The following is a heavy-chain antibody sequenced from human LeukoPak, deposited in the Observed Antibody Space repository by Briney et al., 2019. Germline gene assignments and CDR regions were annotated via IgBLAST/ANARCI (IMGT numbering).Heavy chain of an antibody. Sequence: PSETLCLTCTVSGGSISSSSYYWGWIRQPPGKGLEWIGSIYYSGSTYYNPSLKSRVTISVDTSKNQFSLKLSSVTAADTAVYYCALGHDSSGYYFFDYWGQGTLVTVSS. CDR3: ALGHDSSGYYFFDY. D-gene: IGHD3-22*01. CDR1: GGSISSSSYY. J-gene: IGHJ4*02. CDR2: IYYSGST. V-gene: IGHV4-39*01.